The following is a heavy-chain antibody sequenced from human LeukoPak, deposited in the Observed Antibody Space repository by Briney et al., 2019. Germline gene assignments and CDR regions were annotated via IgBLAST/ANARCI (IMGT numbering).Heavy chain of an antibody. CDR2: IIPILGIA. Sequence: GASVKVSCKASGYTFTGYYMHWVRQAPGQGLEWMGRIIPILGIANYAQKFQGRVTITADKSTSTAYMELSSLRSEDTAVYYCARDRYYGSGSYGYWGQGTLVTVSS. D-gene: IGHD3-10*01. CDR1: GYTFTGYY. J-gene: IGHJ4*02. CDR3: ARDRYYGSGSYGY. V-gene: IGHV1-69*04.